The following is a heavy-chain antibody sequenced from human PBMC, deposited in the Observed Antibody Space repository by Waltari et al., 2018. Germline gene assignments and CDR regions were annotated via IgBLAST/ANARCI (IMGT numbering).Heavy chain of an antibody. J-gene: IGHJ4*02. Sequence: QVQLQESGPGLVKPSQTLSLTCTVSGGSISSGDYYSSWIRQPPGTGQAWIRCIYYCGSTYYNPSLMGRVTIAVDTSQNQFSLKLSAVTAADTAVYYCARGRLHLGELSLYYFDYWGQGTLVTVSS. D-gene: IGHD3-16*02. CDR3: ARGRLHLGELSLYYFDY. V-gene: IGHV4-30-4*08. CDR1: GGSISSGDYY. CDR2: IYYCGST.